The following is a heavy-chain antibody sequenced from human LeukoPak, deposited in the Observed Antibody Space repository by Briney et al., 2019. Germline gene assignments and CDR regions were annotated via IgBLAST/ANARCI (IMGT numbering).Heavy chain of an antibody. V-gene: IGHV3-11*01. CDR3: ARGMTNPFDY. Sequence: GGSLRLSCAATGFAFSRYYMSWIRQAPGKGLEWVSYISSTGSTIYYADSVKGRFTISRDNAKNSLYLQMNSLRAEDTAVYYCARGMTNPFDYWGQGTLVTVSS. CDR1: GFAFSRYY. D-gene: IGHD4-11*01. J-gene: IGHJ4*02. CDR2: ISSTGSTI.